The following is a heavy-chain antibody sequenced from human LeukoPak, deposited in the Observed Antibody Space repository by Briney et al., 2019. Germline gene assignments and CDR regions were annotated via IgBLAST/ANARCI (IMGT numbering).Heavy chain of an antibody. V-gene: IGHV4-39*01. J-gene: IGHJ4*02. CDR1: GGSISNSNFY. D-gene: IGHD3-10*01. CDR3: ARGPYYYGSGSSYIHDY. CDR2: IYYSGST. Sequence: PSETLSLTCAVSGGSISNSNFYWGWIRRPPGKGLEWIGTIYYSGSTYYNPSLKTRVTMSVDTSKNQFSLKLTSVTAADTAVYYCARGPYYYGSGSSYIHDYWGQGTLVTVSS.